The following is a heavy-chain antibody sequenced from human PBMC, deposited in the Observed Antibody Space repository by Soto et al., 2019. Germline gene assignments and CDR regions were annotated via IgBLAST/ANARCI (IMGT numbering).Heavy chain of an antibody. CDR3: ASFYSSSSGTFFDY. CDR1: GGSISSGGYS. D-gene: IGHD6-6*01. J-gene: IGHJ4*02. CDR2: IYHSGST. Sequence: KPSETLSLACAVSGGSISSGGYSWSWIRQPPGKGLEWIGYIYHSGSTYYNPSLKSRVTISVDRSKNQFSLKLSSVTAADTAVYYCASFYSSSSGTFFDYWGQGTLVTVSS. V-gene: IGHV4-30-2*01.